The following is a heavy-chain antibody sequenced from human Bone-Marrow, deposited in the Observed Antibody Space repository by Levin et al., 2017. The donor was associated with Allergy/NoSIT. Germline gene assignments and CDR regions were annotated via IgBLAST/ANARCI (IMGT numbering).Heavy chain of an antibody. Sequence: SGPTLVKPTQTLTLTCTFSGFSLSTSGVGVAWIRQPPGKALEWLAVIYWDDDKRYSPSLKSRLTITKDTSKNQVVLTMTNMDPVDTATYYCTHRPGSSSGPAFDHWGQGTLVTVSS. CDR1: GFSLSTSGVG. J-gene: IGHJ4*02. CDR3: THRPGSSSGPAFDH. CDR2: IYWDDDK. D-gene: IGHD6-6*01. V-gene: IGHV2-5*02.